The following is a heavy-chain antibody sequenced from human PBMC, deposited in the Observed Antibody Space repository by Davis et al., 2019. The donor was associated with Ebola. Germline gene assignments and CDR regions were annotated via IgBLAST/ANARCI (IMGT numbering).Heavy chain of an antibody. CDR3: ASSIAVAGTFDY. D-gene: IGHD6-19*01. Sequence: GESLKISCAASGFTFSSYGMHWIRQAPGKGLEWVAVISYDGSNKYYADSVKGRFTISRDNSKNTLYLQMNSLRAEDTAVYYCASSIAVAGTFDYWGQGTLVTVSS. J-gene: IGHJ4*02. V-gene: IGHV3-30*03. CDR2: ISYDGSNK. CDR1: GFTFSSYG.